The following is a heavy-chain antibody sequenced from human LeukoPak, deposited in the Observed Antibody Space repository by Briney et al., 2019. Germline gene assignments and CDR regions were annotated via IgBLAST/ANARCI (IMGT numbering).Heavy chain of an antibody. J-gene: IGHJ4*02. Sequence: GGSLRLSCVASGLNFDDSAMHWVRQAPGKGLEWVSLISADGSSTFSADSVKGRFSISRDNSKNSLYLQMNSLRSEDTAMYYCAKESGKFDYWGQGTLVAVSS. CDR2: ISADGSST. V-gene: IGHV3-43*02. CDR3: AKESGKFDY. CDR1: GLNFDDSA.